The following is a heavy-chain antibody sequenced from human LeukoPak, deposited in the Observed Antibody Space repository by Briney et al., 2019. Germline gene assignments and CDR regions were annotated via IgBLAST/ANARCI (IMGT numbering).Heavy chain of an antibody. CDR3: ARVLRSYNWFDP. Sequence: ASETLSLTCTVSGDSIGSSSYYWGWIRQPPGKGLEWIGSIYYSGSTYYNPSLKSRVTISVDTSKSQFSLKLSSVIAADTAVYYCARVLRSYNWFDPWGQGTLVTVSS. CDR2: IYYSGST. CDR1: GDSIGSSSYY. D-gene: IGHD4-17*01. J-gene: IGHJ5*02. V-gene: IGHV4-39*01.